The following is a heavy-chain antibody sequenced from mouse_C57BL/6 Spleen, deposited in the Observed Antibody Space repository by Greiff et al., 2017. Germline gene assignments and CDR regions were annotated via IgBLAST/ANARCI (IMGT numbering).Heavy chain of an antibody. CDR3: ARRTEAMDY. V-gene: IGHV5-9*01. CDR1: GFTFSSYT. Sequence: EVKVVESGGGLVKPGGSLKLSCAASGFTFSSYTMSWVRQTPEKRLEWVATISGGGGNTYYPDSVKGRFTISRDNAKNTLYLQMSRLRSEDTALYYCARRTEAMDYWGQGTSVTVSS. J-gene: IGHJ4*01. CDR2: ISGGGGNT.